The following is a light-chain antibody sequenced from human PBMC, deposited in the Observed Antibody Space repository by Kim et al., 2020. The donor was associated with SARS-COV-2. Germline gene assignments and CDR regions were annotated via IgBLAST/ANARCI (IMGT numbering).Light chain of an antibody. Sequence: QSVLTQPPSASGTPGQSVTISCSGSSSNIGGNPVNWYQQLPGTAPKLLISTNNQRPSGVPDRFSGSKSGASASLAISGLQSEDEAEYYCASWDDGLNGLVFGGGTQLTVL. CDR2: TNN. CDR3: ASWDDGLNGLV. V-gene: IGLV1-44*01. CDR1: SSNIGGNP. J-gene: IGLJ3*02.